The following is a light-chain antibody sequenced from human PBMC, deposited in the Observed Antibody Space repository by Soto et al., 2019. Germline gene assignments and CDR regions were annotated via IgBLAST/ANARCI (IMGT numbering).Light chain of an antibody. CDR3: QQYGLSIT. CDR1: QSVTSNF. CDR2: GAS. V-gene: IGKV3-20*01. J-gene: IGKJ5*01. Sequence: EIVMTQSPATLSVSLGERATLSCRASQSVTSNFLAWYQQKSGQAPRLLIYGASSRPTGIPDRFSGIGSGTDFTLSISGLEPEDFGVYYCQQYGLSITFGRGTRLEIK.